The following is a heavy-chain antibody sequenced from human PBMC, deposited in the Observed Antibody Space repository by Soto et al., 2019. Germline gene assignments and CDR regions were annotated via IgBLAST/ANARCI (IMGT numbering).Heavy chain of an antibody. V-gene: IGHV3-23*01. CDR2: ISGSGGST. D-gene: IGHD2-2*01. J-gene: IGHJ6*02. CDR3: AKEVNVCSSTSCRDVYYYYGMDV. Sequence: SGGSLRLSCAASGFTFSSYAMSWVRQAPGKGLEWVSAISGSGGSTYYADSVKGRFTISRDNSKNTLYLQMNSLRAEDTAVYYCAKEVNVCSSTSCRDVYYYYGMDVWGQGTTVTVSS. CDR1: GFTFSSYA.